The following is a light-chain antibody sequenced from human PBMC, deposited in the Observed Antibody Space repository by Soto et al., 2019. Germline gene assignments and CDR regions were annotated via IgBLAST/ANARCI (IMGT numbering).Light chain of an antibody. CDR2: GNS. CDR1: SXNIGASYA. V-gene: IGLV1-40*01. J-gene: IGLJ1*01. CDR3: QSYESSLSGSV. Sequence: QSVLTQPPSVSGAPGQRVTISCTGSSXNIGASYAVHWYQQLPGTAPKLLIYGNSNRPSGVPDRFSGSKSGTSASLAITGLQAEDEADYYCQSYESSLSGSVLGTGTKVTVL.